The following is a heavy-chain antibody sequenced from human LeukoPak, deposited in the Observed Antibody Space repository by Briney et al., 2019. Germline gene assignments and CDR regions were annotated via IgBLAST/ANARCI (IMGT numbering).Heavy chain of an antibody. D-gene: IGHD7-27*01. V-gene: IGHV3-66*02. CDR1: GFTVSSNY. CDR3: ARVLGSYYYAMDV. Sequence: SGGSLRLSCAAASGFTVSSNYMSWVRQAPGKGLEWVSVIYGGGSTSYADSVKGRFTFSRDTSKNTLYLQMDGLRPEDTAVYYCARVLGSYYYAMDVWGQGTTVTVSS. J-gene: IGHJ6*02. CDR2: IYGGGST.